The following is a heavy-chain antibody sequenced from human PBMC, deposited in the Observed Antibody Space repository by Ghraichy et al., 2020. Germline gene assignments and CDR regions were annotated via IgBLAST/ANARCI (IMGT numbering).Heavy chain of an antibody. D-gene: IGHD5-24*01. CDR2: ISSGSGMI. V-gene: IGHV3-21*01. CDR1: GFTFSSFD. Sequence: GGSLRLSCAASGFTFSSFDMNWVRQAPGKGLDWVAAISSGSGMIYYAAAVRGRFTIPSDNDRSSLFLQMDSMEDEETVVYYCTRRRDTYNFDYWGQGALVTVAS. J-gene: IGHJ4*02. CDR3: TRRRDTYNFDY.